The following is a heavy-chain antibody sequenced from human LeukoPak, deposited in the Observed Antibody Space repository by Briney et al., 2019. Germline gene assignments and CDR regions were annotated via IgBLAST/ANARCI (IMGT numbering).Heavy chain of an antibody. J-gene: IGHJ4*02. Sequence: SETLSLTCTVSGGSISPFYWSWIRQPPGKGLEWIAYIYYSGSTAYNPSLKSRVAISVDTSNNQVSLRLSSVTAADTAVYYCARHGYCSGGSCYWDYWGQGTLVTVSS. D-gene: IGHD2-15*01. CDR2: IYYSGST. V-gene: IGHV4-59*08. CDR1: GGSISPFY. CDR3: ARHGYCSGGSCYWDY.